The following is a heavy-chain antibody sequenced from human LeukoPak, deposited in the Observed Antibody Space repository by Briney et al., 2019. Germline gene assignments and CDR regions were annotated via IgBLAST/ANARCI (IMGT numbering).Heavy chain of an antibody. CDR3: AKDGVPLQYYYYYMDV. V-gene: IGHV3-23*01. D-gene: IGHD2-8*01. Sequence: GGSLRLSCAASGFTFSSYAMSWVRQAPGKGLEWVSAISGSGGSTYYADSVKGRFTISRDNSKNTLYLQMNSLRAEDTAVYYCAKDGVPLQYYYYYMDVWGKGTTVTVSS. CDR2: ISGSGGST. J-gene: IGHJ6*03. CDR1: GFTFSSYA.